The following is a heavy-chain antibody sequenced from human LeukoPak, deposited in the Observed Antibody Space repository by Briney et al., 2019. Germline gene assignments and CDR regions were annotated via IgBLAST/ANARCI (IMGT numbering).Heavy chain of an antibody. J-gene: IGHJ4*02. CDR2: ITTTSDYI. D-gene: IGHD2-21*01. Sequence: GGSLRLSCAASGFSFSSYAMTWVRQAPGKGLQWVSSITTTSDYIYYSDSVKGRFTISRDNAKNALYLQMNSLRAEDTAVYYCVRVDHSLGKTYFDYWGQGTLVTVSS. V-gene: IGHV3-21*01. CDR3: VRVDHSLGKTYFDY. CDR1: GFSFSSYA.